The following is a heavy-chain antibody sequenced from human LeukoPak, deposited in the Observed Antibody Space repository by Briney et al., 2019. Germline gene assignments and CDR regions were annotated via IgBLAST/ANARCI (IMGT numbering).Heavy chain of an antibody. Sequence: GGSLRLSCAASGFTFGSYWMHWVRQAPGKGLEWVANIKQDGSEKYYVDFVKGRFTISRDNAKNSLYLQMNSLRVEDTAVYYCASRHFENWGREPWSPSPQ. J-gene: IGHJ4*02. CDR2: IKQDGSEK. V-gene: IGHV3-7*03. CDR3: ASRHFEN. CDR1: GFTFGSYW.